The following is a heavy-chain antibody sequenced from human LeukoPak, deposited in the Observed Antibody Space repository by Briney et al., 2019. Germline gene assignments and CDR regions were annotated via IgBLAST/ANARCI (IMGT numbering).Heavy chain of an antibody. CDR2: ISVYNANT. CDR1: GYRFINYD. CDR3: ARDHWQTPSYFDY. Sequence: ASVKVSCKASGYRFINYDISWVRQPPGQGLEWMGWISVYNANTNYAQKLQGRVTMTTDTSTSTAYMELRSLRSVDTAVYYCARDHWQTPSYFDYWGQGTLVTVSS. J-gene: IGHJ4*02. V-gene: IGHV1-18*01. D-gene: IGHD1-1*01.